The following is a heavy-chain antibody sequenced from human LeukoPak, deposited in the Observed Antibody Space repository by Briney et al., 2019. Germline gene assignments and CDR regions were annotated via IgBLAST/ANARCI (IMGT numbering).Heavy chain of an antibody. Sequence: SETLSLTCAVSGGSISSYYWSWIRQPPGKGLEWIGYIYYSGSTNYNPSLKSRVTISVDTSKNQFSLKLSSVTAADTAVYYCARDSSGWYHWFDPWGQGTLVTVSS. CDR1: GGSISSYY. CDR3: ARDSSGWYHWFDP. J-gene: IGHJ5*02. V-gene: IGHV4-59*01. D-gene: IGHD6-19*01. CDR2: IYYSGST.